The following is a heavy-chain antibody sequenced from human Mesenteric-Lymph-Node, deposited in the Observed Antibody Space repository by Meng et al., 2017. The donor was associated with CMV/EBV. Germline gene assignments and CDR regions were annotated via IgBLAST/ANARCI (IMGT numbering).Heavy chain of an antibody. J-gene: IGHJ6*02. CDR2: IKHDGSEK. CDR1: GFTFSTYW. CDR3: ARRHCSGGSCPYYYYGMDV. Sequence: GESLKISCTTSGFTFSTYWMSWVRQAPGQGLECVANIKHDGSEKYYVDSVRGRFTISRDSAKNSLYLQMNSLRAEDTAVYYCARRHCSGGSCPYYYYGMDVWGQGTTVTVSS. D-gene: IGHD2-15*01. V-gene: IGHV3-7*01.